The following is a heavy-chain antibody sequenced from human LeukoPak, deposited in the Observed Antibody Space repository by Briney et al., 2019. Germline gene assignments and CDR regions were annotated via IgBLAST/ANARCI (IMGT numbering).Heavy chain of an antibody. D-gene: IGHD2-2*01. V-gene: IGHV1-18*01. CDR3: ARLPTIVAPAWTHQPFDP. Sequence: ASVKVSCKASGCTFINYGIGWVRQAPGQGLEWMGWISPYNGKTKYAQNLQGRVTMDTSTSTAYMDLRSLTFDDTAVYYCARLPTIVAPAWTHQPFDPWGQGTLVIVSS. CDR2: ISPYNGKT. J-gene: IGHJ5*02. CDR1: GCTFINYG.